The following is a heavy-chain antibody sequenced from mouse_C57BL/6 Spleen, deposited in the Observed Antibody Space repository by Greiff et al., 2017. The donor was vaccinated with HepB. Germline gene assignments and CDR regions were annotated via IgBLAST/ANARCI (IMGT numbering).Heavy chain of an antibody. D-gene: IGHD3-3*01. CDR1: GYTFTSYW. CDR3: ARKGGRGWYFDV. CDR2: IDPSDSET. V-gene: IGHV1-52*01. J-gene: IGHJ1*03. Sequence: QVQLQQPGAELVRPGSSVKLSCKASGYTFTSYWMHWVKQRPIQGLEWIGNIDPSDSETHYNQKFKDKATLTVDKSSSTAYRQLSSLTSEDSAVYYCARKGGRGWYFDVWGTGTTVTVSS.